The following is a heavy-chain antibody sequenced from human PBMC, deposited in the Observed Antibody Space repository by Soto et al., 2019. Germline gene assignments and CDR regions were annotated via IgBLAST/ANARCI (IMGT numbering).Heavy chain of an antibody. CDR2: IYYSGST. CDR1: GGSISNYY. D-gene: IGHD7-27*01. V-gene: IGHV4-59*01. CDR3: ARRWGTYFAF. Sequence: TSETLSLTCTVSGGSISNYYWSWIRQPPGKGLEWIGYIYYSGSTDYDPSLKSRVTISVDTSKNQFSLKLSSVTAADTAVYYCARRWGTYFAFWGQGTLVTVS. J-gene: IGHJ4*02.